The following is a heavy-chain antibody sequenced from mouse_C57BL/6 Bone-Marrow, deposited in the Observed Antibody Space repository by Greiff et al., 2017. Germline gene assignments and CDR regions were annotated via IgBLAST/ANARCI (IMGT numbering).Heavy chain of an antibody. V-gene: IGHV5-6*02. CDR1: GFTFSSYG. Sequence: DVKLVESGGDLVKPGGSLKLSCAASGFTFSSYGMSWVRQTPDKRLEWVATISSGGSYTYYPDSVKGRFTISRDNAKNTLYLQMSSRKSEDTAMYYCARQRDSSGWVAYWGQGTLVTVSA. CDR3: ARQRDSSGWVAY. J-gene: IGHJ3*01. D-gene: IGHD3-2*02. CDR2: ISSGGSYT.